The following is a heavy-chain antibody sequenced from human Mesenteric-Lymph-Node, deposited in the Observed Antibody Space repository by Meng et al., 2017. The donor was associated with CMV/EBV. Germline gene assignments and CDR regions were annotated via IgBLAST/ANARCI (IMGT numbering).Heavy chain of an antibody. J-gene: IGHJ1*01. Sequence: TCGVYGGSFSSYDWTWIRQPPGRGLEWIGEIDDMGSANYNPSLTSRVSISVDASKKQFSLELTSLTAADTAVYYCAREITMPRYFQLWGQGTLVTVSS. CDR2: IDDMGSA. CDR3: AREITMPRYFQL. CDR1: GGSFSSYD. V-gene: IGHV4-34*01. D-gene: IGHD3-10*01.